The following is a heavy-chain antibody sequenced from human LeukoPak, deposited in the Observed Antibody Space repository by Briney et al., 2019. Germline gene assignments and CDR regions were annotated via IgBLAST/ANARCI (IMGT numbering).Heavy chain of an antibody. CDR3: ASGREVDPLDY. CDR2: TSAYNGNT. CDR1: GYTFTSYA. D-gene: IGHD2-2*01. V-gene: IGHV1-18*01. Sequence: GASVKVSCKASGYTFTSYAIGWVRQAPGQGLEWMGRTSAYNGNTNYAQNLQGRVTMTTDTSTSTAYMELRSLRSDDTAMYYCASGREVDPLDYWGQGTLVTVSS. J-gene: IGHJ4*02.